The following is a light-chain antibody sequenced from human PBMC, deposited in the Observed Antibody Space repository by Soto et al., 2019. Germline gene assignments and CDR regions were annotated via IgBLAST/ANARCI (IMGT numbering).Light chain of an antibody. V-gene: IGKV1-39*01. J-gene: IGKJ2*01. CDR1: QSISSY. CDR3: QQSYSTPYT. CDR2: AAS. Sequence: DIQMAQSPSSLSASVGDRVTITCRASQSISSYLNWYQQKPGKAPKLLIYAASSLQSGVPSRFSGSGSGTDFTLTISSLQPEDFATYYCQQSYSTPYTGGQGTKVDSK.